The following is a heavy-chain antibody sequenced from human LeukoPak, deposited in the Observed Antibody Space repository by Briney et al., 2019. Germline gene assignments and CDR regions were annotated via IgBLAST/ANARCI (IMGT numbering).Heavy chain of an antibody. V-gene: IGHV4-39*01. CDR1: GGSISSSSYY. D-gene: IGHD4-17*01. Sequence: PSETLSLTCTVSGGSISSSSYYWGWIRQPPGKGLEWIGSIYYSGSTYYNPSLKSRVTISVDTSKNQFSLKLSSVTAADTAVYYCARLLLTVTLGKNTRQAFDYWGQGTLVTVSS. CDR3: ARLLLTVTLGKNTRQAFDY. CDR2: IYYSGST. J-gene: IGHJ4*02.